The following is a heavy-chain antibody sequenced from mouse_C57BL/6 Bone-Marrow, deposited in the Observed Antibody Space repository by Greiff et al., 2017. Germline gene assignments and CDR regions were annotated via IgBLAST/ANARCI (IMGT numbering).Heavy chain of an antibody. Sequence: VQLQQSGAELVKPGASVKLSCKASGYTFTSYWMHWVKQRPGQGLEWIGMIHPNSGSTNYNEKFTSKATLTVDKASSTAYMQLSSLTSEDSAVYYCARAWFAHWGQGTLVTVSA. J-gene: IGHJ3*01. CDR1: GYTFTSYW. CDR3: ARAWFAH. V-gene: IGHV1-64*01. CDR2: IHPNSGST.